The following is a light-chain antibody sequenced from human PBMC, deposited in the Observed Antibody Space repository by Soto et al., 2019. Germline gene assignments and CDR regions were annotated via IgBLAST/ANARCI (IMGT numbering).Light chain of an antibody. V-gene: IGKV1-27*01. J-gene: IGKJ3*01. CDR2: AAS. CDR1: QGISNY. Sequence: DIQMTQSPSSLSASVGDRVTITCRASQGISNYLAWYQQKPGKVPKLLIYAASTLQSGVPSRFSGSGSGTDFTLTISSLQPEDVATYYCQKYNSAPPGCTFGHGTKVDIK. CDR3: QKYNSAPPGCT.